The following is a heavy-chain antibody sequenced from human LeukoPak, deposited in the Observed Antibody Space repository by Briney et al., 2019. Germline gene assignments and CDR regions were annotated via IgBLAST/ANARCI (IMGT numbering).Heavy chain of an antibody. D-gene: IGHD4-17*01. CDR2: ISWNSGSI. Sequence: PPGRSLRLSCAASGFTFDDYAMHWVRQAPGKGLEWVSGISWNSGSIGYADSVKGRFTISRDNSKNTLYLQMNSLRAEDTAVYYCAKTILTTVTTDLLFDYWGQGTLVTVSS. J-gene: IGHJ4*02. CDR1: GFTFDDYA. CDR3: AKTILTTVTTDLLFDY. V-gene: IGHV3-9*01.